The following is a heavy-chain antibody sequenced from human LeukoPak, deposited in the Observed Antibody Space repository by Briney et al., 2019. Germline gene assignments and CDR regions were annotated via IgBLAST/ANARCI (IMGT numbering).Heavy chain of an antibody. V-gene: IGHV4-39*07. CDR1: GGSISSSTYY. Sequence: PSDTLSLTCTVSGGSISSSTYYWGWIRQPPGKGLEWIGSIYYSGSTYYNPSLKSRVAISVDTSKNQFSLKLSSVTAADTAVYYCARVFGYRSSFYDYWGQGTLVTVSS. D-gene: IGHD5-24*01. J-gene: IGHJ4*02. CDR3: ARVFGYRSSFYDY. CDR2: IYYSGST.